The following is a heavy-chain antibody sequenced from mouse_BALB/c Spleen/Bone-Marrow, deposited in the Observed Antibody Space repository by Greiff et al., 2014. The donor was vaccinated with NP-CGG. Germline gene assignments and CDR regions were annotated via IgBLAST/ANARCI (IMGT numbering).Heavy chain of an antibody. V-gene: IGHV1-5*01. CDR1: GYTFSNYW. CDR2: IYPGNSDT. CDR3: TTLARNKFDY. Sequence: VQLQQSGTVLARPGAAVKMSCKASGYTFSNYWMHWVKQRPGQGLEWIGTIYPGNSDTTYNQKFKGKATLTAVTSTSTAYMELSSLTNEDSAVYYCTTLARNKFDYWGQGTTLTVFS. D-gene: IGHD3-1*01. J-gene: IGHJ2*01.